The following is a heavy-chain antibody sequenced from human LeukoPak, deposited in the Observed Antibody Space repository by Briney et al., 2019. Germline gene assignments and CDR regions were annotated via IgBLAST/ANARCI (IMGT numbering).Heavy chain of an antibody. CDR1: GFTVSSNY. D-gene: IGHD3-16*01. CDR2: IYSGGRT. CDR3: AGTHLGFYYYAMDV. Sequence: GGSLRLSCAASGFTVSSNYINWGRQAPGKGLEWVSVIYSGGRTYYADSVRGRFTISRHNSKNTLYLQMNSLRAEDTAVYYCAGTHLGFYYYAMDVWGQGTTVTVSS. V-gene: IGHV3-53*04. J-gene: IGHJ6*02.